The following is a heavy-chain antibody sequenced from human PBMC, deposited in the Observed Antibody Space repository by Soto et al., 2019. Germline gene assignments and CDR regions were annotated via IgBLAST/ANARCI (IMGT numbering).Heavy chain of an antibody. CDR1: GYTFTAYS. CDR3: AREASAVISLDY. Sequence: ASVKVSCKASGYTFTAYSMHWVRQAPGQGLEWIGWFNPNSGDTIYAQKFQGRVTLTRDTSITTAYLDLYSLTSDETAIYYCAREASAVISLDYWGQGPLV. D-gene: IGHD6-19*01. J-gene: IGHJ4*02. CDR2: FNPNSGDT. V-gene: IGHV1-2*02.